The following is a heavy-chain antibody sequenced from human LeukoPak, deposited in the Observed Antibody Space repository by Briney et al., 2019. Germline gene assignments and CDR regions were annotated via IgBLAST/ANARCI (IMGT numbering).Heavy chain of an antibody. CDR1: GFTFSNYG. Sequence: GESLKISCAASGFTFSNYGMHWVRQAPGKGLEWLAVISYDGSNKYYADSVKGRFTISRDNSKDTLYLQMNSLRAEDTAVYYCAKRQLGHIDYWGQGTLVIVSS. D-gene: IGHD6-6*01. CDR2: ISYDGSNK. V-gene: IGHV3-30*18. CDR3: AKRQLGHIDY. J-gene: IGHJ4*02.